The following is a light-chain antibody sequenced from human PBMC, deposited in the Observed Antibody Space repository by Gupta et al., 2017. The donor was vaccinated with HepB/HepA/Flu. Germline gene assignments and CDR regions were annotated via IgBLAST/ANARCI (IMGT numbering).Light chain of an antibody. J-gene: IGLJ2*01. V-gene: IGLV1-40*01. CDR1: SSNIGAGYD. CDR2: GNS. Sequence: QSVLTQPPSVSGAPGQRVTISCTGSSSNIGAGYDVHWYQQLPGTAPKLLIYGNSNRPSGVPDRFSGSKSGTSASLAITGLQAEDEAEYYCQSYDSSLSGPYVVFGGGTKLTVL. CDR3: QSYDSSLSGPYVV.